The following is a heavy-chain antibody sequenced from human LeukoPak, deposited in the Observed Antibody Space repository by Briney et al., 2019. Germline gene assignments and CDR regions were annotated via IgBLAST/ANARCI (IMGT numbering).Heavy chain of an antibody. J-gene: IGHJ4*02. V-gene: IGHV3-7*01. Sequence: PGGSLRLSCAASGFTFNRYWMSWVRQAPGKGLGWVANINEDGGAKYYVDSVKGRFTISRDNAKNSQYLQMNSLRAEDMAVYYCARGRGLGELAVASFDSWGQGTLVTVSS. D-gene: IGHD6-19*01. CDR3: ARGRGLGELAVASFDS. CDR1: GFTFNRYW. CDR2: INEDGGAK.